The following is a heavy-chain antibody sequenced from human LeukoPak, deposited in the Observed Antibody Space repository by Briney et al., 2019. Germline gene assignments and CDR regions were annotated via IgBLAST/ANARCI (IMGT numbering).Heavy chain of an antibody. CDR2: ISGNGGGT. D-gene: IGHD4-17*01. CDR1: ELTFSSYA. Sequence: GGSLRLSCAASELTFSSYAVTWVRQAPGKGLEWVSSISGNGGGTSYVDSAKGRFTVSRDNSKNTVYLQMNSLRAEDTAVYYCAKDPNGDYVGAFDMWGQGTMVTVSS. CDR3: AKDPNGDYVGAFDM. J-gene: IGHJ3*02. V-gene: IGHV3-23*01.